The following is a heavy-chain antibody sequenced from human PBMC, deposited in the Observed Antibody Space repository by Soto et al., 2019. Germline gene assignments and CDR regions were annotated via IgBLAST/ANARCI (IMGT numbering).Heavy chain of an antibody. J-gene: IGHJ5*02. V-gene: IGHV1-18*01. Sequence: RASVKVSCKASGYTFTSYGISWVRQAPGQGLEWMGWISAYNGNTNYAQKLQGRVTMTTDTSTSTAYMELRSLRSDDTAVYYCARDMSVYCSSTSCEGWFDPWGQGTLVTVSS. CDR2: ISAYNGNT. CDR1: GYTFTSYG. D-gene: IGHD2-2*01. CDR3: ARDMSVYCSSTSCEGWFDP.